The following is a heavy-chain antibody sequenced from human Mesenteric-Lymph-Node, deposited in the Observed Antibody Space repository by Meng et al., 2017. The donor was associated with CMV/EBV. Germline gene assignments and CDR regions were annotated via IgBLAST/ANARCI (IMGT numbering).Heavy chain of an antibody. CDR1: GFTFSTYG. J-gene: IGHJ3*02. CDR3: AKELFSGSGTYYLDAFDI. CDR2: ISGSGSDT. D-gene: IGHD3-10*01. V-gene: IGHV3-23*01. Sequence: GESLKISCAASGFTFSTYGMSWVRQGQGKGLEWVSGISGSGSDTYYADSVKGRFTISRDNSKNTLYLQMNSLRAEDTAVYYCAKELFSGSGTYYLDAFDIWGQGTMVTVSS.